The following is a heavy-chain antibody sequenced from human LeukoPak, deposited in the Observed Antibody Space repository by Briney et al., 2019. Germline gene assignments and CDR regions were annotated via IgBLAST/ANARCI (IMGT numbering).Heavy chain of an antibody. CDR2: ISGSGGST. J-gene: IGHJ4*02. D-gene: IGHD3-9*01. CDR1: GFTFSSYA. V-gene: IGHV3-23*01. CDR3: AKASYDILTGYCLDY. Sequence: GGSLRLSCAASGFTFSSYAMSWVRQAPGKGLEWVSAISGSGGSTYYADSVKGRFTISRDNSKNTLYLQMNSLRAEDTAVYYCAKASYDILTGYCLDYWGQGTLVTVSS.